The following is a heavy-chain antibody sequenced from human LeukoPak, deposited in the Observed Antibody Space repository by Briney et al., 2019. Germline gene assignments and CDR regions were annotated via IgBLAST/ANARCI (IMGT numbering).Heavy chain of an antibody. Sequence: SQTLSLTCAISGDSVSSNSAAWNWIRQSPSRGLEWLGRTYYRSKWYNDYAVSVKSRITINPDTSKNQFSLQLNSVTPEDTAVYYCARDIVATQGTSVVFDYWGQGTLVTVSS. CDR2: TYYRSKWYN. V-gene: IGHV6-1*01. J-gene: IGHJ4*02. CDR3: ARDIVATQGTSVVFDY. CDR1: GDSVSSNSAA. D-gene: IGHD5-12*01.